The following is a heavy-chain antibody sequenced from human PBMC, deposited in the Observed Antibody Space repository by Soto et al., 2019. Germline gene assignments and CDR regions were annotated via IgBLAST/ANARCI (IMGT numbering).Heavy chain of an antibody. CDR2: IYYSGST. V-gene: IGHV4-59*01. D-gene: IGHD3-10*01. CDR3: ARVWGGAFDI. Sequence: PLETLSLTCTASGGSISSYYWSWIRQPPGKGLEWIGYIYYSGSTNYNPSLKSRVTISVDTSKNQFSLKLSSVTAADTAVYYCARVWGGAFDIWGQGTMVTVSS. CDR1: GGSISSYY. J-gene: IGHJ3*02.